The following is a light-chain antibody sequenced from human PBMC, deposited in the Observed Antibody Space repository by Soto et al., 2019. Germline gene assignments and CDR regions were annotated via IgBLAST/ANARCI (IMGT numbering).Light chain of an antibody. CDR1: QSVASRN. V-gene: IGKV3-20*01. CDR2: GAS. J-gene: IGKJ1*01. Sequence: EIVLTQYPGTLSLSPGERATLSCRASQSVASRNLAWYQQKSGQAPRLLIYGASSRAIHTPDRFSGSGSGTDFTLTISGLEPEDFAVYYCQHFGNSLWTFGQGTKVEI. CDR3: QHFGNSLWT.